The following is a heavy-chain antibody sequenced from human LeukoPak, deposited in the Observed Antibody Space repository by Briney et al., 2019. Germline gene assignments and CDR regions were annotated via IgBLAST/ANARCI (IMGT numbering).Heavy chain of an antibody. D-gene: IGHD4-17*01. V-gene: IGHV4-38-2*02. CDR1: GYSISSGYY. CDR2: IYHSGST. CDR3: ARVYGPGGNFDY. Sequence: SETLSLTCTVSGYSISSGYYWGWIRQPPGKGLEWIGSIYHSGSTYYNPSLKSRVTISVDTSKNQFSLRLSSVTAADTAVYYCARVYGPGGNFDYWGQGTLVTVSS. J-gene: IGHJ4*02.